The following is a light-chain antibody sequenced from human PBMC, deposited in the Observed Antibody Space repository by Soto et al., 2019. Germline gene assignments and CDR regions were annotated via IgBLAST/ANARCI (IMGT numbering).Light chain of an antibody. J-gene: IGKJ5*01. CDR3: QQRSNWPLIT. V-gene: IGKV3D-20*02. CDR1: QSVTSNY. CDR2: GAS. Sequence: EIVMTQSPGTLSLSPGERATLSCRAIQSVTSNYLAWYQQKPGQAPRLLIYGASTRATGIPARFSGSGSGTEFTLTISSLEPEDFAVYYCQQRSNWPLITFGQGTRLEI.